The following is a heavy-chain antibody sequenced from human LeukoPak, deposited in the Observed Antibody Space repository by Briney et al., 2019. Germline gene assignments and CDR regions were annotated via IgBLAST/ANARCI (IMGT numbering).Heavy chain of an antibody. CDR1: GGTFSRSG. CDR3: ARDGAIFDSRGYYYLW. D-gene: IGHD3-22*01. V-gene: IGHV1-69*13. J-gene: IGHJ4*02. Sequence: PVKVSCKASGGTFSRSGISWVRQAPGQGLEWMGGIIPIFGTVNYAQKFQGRVTITADESTSTAYMELTSLRSEDTAICYCARDGAIFDSRGYYYLWWGQGTLVTVSS. CDR2: IIPIFGTV.